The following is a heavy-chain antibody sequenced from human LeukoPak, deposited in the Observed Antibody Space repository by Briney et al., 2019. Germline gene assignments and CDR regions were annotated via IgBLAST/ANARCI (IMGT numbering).Heavy chain of an antibody. J-gene: IGHJ6*03. D-gene: IGHD4-11*01. V-gene: IGHV3-30*02. CDR3: AKDGPIYSDFYYYMDV. CDR2: IRYDESNK. Sequence: GGSLRLSCAASGFTFSSYGMHWVRQAPGKGLEWAAFIRYDESNKFYADSVKGRFTISRDNSKNMLYLQMNSLRGEDTAVYYCAKDGPIYSDFYYYMDVWGKGTTVTVSS. CDR1: GFTFSSYG.